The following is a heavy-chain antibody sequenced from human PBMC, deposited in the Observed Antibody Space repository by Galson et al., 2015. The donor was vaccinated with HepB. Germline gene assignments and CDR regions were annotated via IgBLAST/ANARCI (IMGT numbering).Heavy chain of an antibody. V-gene: IGHV3-53*05. CDR1: GFTVNSNY. CDR2: IYGGGTT. CDR3: TRGRGTTGRYYFDN. Sequence: SLRLSCAASGFTVNSNYLSWVRQAPGKGLEWVSRIYGGGTTKYGDHVKGRFTISRDSSKNTVYLQMNRLRRDDTAVYYCTRGRGTTGRYYFDNWGQGTLVAVSS. D-gene: IGHD3-16*01. J-gene: IGHJ4*02.